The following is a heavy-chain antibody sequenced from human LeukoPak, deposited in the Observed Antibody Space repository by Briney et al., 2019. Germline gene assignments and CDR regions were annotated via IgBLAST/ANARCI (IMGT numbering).Heavy chain of an antibody. J-gene: IGHJ4*02. V-gene: IGHV3-23*01. CDR2: ISGSGGST. Sequence: GGSLRLPCAASGFTFSSYGMSWVRQAPGKGLEWVSGISGSGGSTYYADSVKGRFTISRDNSKNTLYLQTNSLRAEDTAVYYCAKNLNPFDYWGQGTLVTVSS. CDR1: GFTFSSYG. CDR3: AKNLNPFDY.